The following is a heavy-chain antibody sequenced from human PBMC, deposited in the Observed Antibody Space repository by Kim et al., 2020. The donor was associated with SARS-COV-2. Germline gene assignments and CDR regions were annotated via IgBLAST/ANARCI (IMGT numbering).Heavy chain of an antibody. CDR3: ARGANLWFGYD. D-gene: IGHD3-10*01. CDR2: VNAGNGNT. J-gene: IGHJ4*02. Sequence: ASVKVSCKASGYTFTSYAMHWVRQAPGQRLEWMGWVNAGNGNTKYSQKFQGRVTITRDTSASTAYMELSSLRSEDTAIYYCARGANLWFGYDWGQGTLVTVSS. CDR1: GYTFTSYA. V-gene: IGHV1-3*01.